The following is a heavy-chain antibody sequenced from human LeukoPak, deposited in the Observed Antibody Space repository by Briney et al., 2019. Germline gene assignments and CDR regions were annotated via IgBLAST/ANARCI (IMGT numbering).Heavy chain of an antibody. J-gene: IGHJ6*02. CDR1: GGTFSSYP. CDR3: ARVTQRDSNLYGMDV. V-gene: IGHV1-69*13. Sequence: SVKVSCKASGGTFSSYPISWVRQAPGQGLAWMGGIIPMFGTTNYALKFQGRFTITADESTSTAYMELSSLKSEDTAVYYCARVTQRDSNLYGMDVWGQGTTVTVSS. CDR2: IIPMFGTT. D-gene: IGHD4-11*01.